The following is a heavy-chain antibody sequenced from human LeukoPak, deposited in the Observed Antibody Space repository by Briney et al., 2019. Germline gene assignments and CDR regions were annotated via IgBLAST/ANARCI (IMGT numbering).Heavy chain of an antibody. D-gene: IGHD5-24*01. Sequence: APVKPSCKASGYTFTGYYMHWVRQAPGQGLEWMGWINPNSGGTNYAQKFEGRVTMTRDTSISTAYMELSRLRSDDTAVYYCARSVEMATITDYCGQRALVSASS. CDR1: GYTFTGYY. CDR3: ARSVEMATITDY. CDR2: INPNSGGT. J-gene: IGHJ4*02. V-gene: IGHV1-2*02.